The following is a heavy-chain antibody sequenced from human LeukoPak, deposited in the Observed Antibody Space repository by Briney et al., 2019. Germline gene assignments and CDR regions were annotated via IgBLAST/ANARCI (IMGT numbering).Heavy chain of an antibody. CDR3: ARDYFDSSGYRHDVFDI. CDR2: IYTSGTI. V-gene: IGHV4-4*07. CDR1: GGSIGSYY. J-gene: IGHJ3*02. D-gene: IGHD3-22*01. Sequence: PSETLSLTCTVSGGSIGSYYWSWIRQPAGKGLEWIGPIYTSGTINYIPSLKSRITMSVDTSKNQFSLKLSSVTAADTAVYYCARDYFDSSGYRHDVFDIWGQGTMVTVSS.